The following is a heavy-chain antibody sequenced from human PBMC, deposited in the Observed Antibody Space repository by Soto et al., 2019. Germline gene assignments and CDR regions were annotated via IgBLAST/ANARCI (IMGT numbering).Heavy chain of an antibody. Sequence: SGTLSLTCTVSGGSISSSSYYWGWIRQPPGKGLEWIGSIYYSGSTYYNPSLKSRVTISVDTSKNQFSLKLSSVTAADTAVYYCARQDYIWGTPNYFDYWGQGTLVTVSS. CDR3: ARQDYIWGTPNYFDY. V-gene: IGHV4-39*01. J-gene: IGHJ4*02. CDR1: GGSISSSSYY. D-gene: IGHD3-16*01. CDR2: IYYSGST.